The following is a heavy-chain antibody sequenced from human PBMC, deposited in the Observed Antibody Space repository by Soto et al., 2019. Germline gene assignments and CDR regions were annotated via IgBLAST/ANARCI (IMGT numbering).Heavy chain of an antibody. J-gene: IGHJ6*02. CDR3: AAAYCSSTSCYMGYYYGMDV. V-gene: IGHV1-58*01. Sequence: GASVKVSCKASGFTFTSSAVQWVRQARGQRLEWIGWIVVGSGNTNYAQKFQERVTITRDMSTSTAYMELSSLRSEDTAVYYFAAAYCSSTSCYMGYYYGMDVWGQGTTVTVSS. CDR2: IVVGSGNT. D-gene: IGHD2-2*02. CDR1: GFTFTSSA.